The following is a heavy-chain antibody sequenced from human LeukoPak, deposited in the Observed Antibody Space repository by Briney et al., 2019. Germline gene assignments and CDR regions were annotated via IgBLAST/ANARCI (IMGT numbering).Heavy chain of an antibody. D-gene: IGHD3-22*01. CDR1: GYTFTTYD. CDR2: MNPNSGNT. CDR3: AGRQYSYDNSGFYYNFDY. V-gene: IGHV1-8*01. J-gene: IGHJ4*02. Sequence: GASVKVSCKASGYTFTTYDINWVRQATGQGLEWMGWMNPNSGNTGYAQKFQGRVTLTRNTSIDTAYMELSSLRSEDTAVYYCAGRQYSYDNSGFYYNFDYWGQGTLVTVSS.